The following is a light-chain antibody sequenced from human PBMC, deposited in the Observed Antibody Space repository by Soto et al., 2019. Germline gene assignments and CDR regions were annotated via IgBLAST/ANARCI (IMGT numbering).Light chain of an antibody. V-gene: IGLV2-23*01. Sequence: QSALTQPASVSGSPGQSITISCTRTSSNVESYNLVSWYQHPPGKAPKLIIYEGSERPSGVSNRFSGAQSGHSASLTISGLQGEDEADYYCSSYAGAVVFGGGTKVTVL. CDR1: SSNVESYNL. J-gene: IGLJ2*01. CDR2: EGS. CDR3: SSYAGAVV.